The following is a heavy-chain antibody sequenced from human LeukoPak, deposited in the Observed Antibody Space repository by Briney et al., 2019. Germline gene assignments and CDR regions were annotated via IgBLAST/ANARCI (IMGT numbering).Heavy chain of an antibody. Sequence: SETLSLTCTVSGGSISSSSYYWGWIRRPPGKGLEWIGSIYYSGSTYYNPSLKSRVTISVDTSKNQFSLKLSSVTAADTAVYYCARDSSSWYFYAFDIWGQGTMVTVSS. CDR2: IYYSGST. D-gene: IGHD6-13*01. CDR3: ARDSSSWYFYAFDI. V-gene: IGHV4-39*07. CDR1: GGSISSSSYY. J-gene: IGHJ3*02.